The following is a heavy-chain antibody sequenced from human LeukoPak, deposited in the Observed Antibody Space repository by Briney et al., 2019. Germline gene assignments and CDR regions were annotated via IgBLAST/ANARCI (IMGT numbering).Heavy chain of an antibody. J-gene: IGHJ4*02. D-gene: IGHD3-10*01. CDR1: GFTFSGSA. CDR3: TSLIRGSPMVRGEVSVDY. CDR2: IRSKANSYAT. V-gene: IGHV3-73*01. Sequence: PGGSLRLSCAASGFTFSGSAMHWVRQASGKGLEWVGRIRSKANSYATAYAASVKGRFTISRDDSKNTAYLQMNSLKTEDTAVYYCTSLIRGSPMVRGEVSVDYWGQGTLVTVSS.